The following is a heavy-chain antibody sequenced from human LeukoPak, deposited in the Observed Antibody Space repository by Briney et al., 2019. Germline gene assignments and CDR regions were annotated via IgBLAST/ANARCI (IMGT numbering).Heavy chain of an antibody. CDR1: GFTFTNYG. CDR2: IRYDGTYK. J-gene: IGHJ6*03. V-gene: IGHV3-30*02. D-gene: IGHD6-6*01. CDR3: AKDMRQQVVAYYYSYYMDV. Sequence: GGSLRLSCAASGFTFTNYGMDWVRQAPGKGLEWVAYIRYDGTYKYYAGSVKGRFTISRDNSKNTVYLQMNSLRAEDTAVYYCAKDMRQQVVAYYYSYYMDVWGKGTTVTVSS.